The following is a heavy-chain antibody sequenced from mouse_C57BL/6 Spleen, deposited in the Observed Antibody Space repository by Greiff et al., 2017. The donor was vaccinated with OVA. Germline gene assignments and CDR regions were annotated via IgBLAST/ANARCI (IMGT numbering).Heavy chain of an antibody. D-gene: IGHD1-1*01. CDR1: GYTFTNYW. V-gene: IGHV1-63*01. Sequence: QVQLQQSGAELVRPGTSVKMSCKASGYTFTNYWIGWAKQRPGHGLEWIGDIYPGGGYTNYNEKFKGKATLTVDQSSSTAYMQLNSLTSEDSAVYYCARPGSSSWFAYWGQGTLVTVSA. J-gene: IGHJ3*01. CDR2: IYPGGGYT. CDR3: ARPGSSSWFAY.